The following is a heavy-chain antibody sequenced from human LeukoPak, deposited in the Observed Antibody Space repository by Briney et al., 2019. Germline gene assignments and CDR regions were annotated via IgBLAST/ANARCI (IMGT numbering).Heavy chain of an antibody. J-gene: IGHJ4*02. V-gene: IGHV1-2*02. CDR3: ASYASGYNWLKV. Sequence: ASVKVSCKSSGHTFTEYYVHWGRQAPGLGLEWLGWIHPGTGNPNYAQKFQGRVTISSDTSINPAYMELIRLKSDETAVYYCASYASGYNWLKVWGQGTLVTVSS. D-gene: IGHD1-1*01. CDR1: GHTFTEYY. CDR2: IHPGTGNP.